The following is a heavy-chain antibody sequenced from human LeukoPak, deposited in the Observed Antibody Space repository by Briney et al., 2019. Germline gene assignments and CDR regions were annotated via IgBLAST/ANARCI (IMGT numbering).Heavy chain of an antibody. CDR2: IYYSGST. J-gene: IGHJ4*02. V-gene: IGHV4-59*01. D-gene: IGHD6-19*01. CDR3: ARVGSGWNYFDY. CDR1: GGSISSYY. Sequence: SETLSLTCTVSGGSISSYYWSWIRQPPGKGLEWVGYIYYSGSTNYNPSLKSRVTISVDTSKNQFSLKLSSVTAADTAVYYCARVGSGWNYFDYWGQGTLVTVSS.